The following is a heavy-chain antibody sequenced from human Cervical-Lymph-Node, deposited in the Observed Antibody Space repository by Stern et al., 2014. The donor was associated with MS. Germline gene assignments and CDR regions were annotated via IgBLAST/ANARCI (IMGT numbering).Heavy chain of an antibody. Sequence: QVHLVESGAEVRKPGASVKVSCKASGYTFNAYYIHWVRQAPGQGLEWMGRINPNSDDTDYAQKFQGRVTMTRDSSISTAYMEVSTLGSDDTAVYYCAIANYGETDYWGQGTLVTVSS. J-gene: IGHJ4*02. D-gene: IGHD4-17*01. CDR2: INPNSDDT. V-gene: IGHV1-2*06. CDR1: GYTFNAYY. CDR3: AIANYGETDY.